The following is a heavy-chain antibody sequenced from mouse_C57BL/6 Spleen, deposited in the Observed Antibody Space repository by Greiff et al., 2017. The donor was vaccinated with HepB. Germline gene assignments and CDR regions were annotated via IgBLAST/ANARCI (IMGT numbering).Heavy chain of an antibody. CDR1: GYTFTDYE. J-gene: IGHJ4*01. CDR2: IDPETGGT. Sequence: QVQLKQSGAELVRPGASVTLSCKASGYTFTDYEMHWVKQTPVHGLEWIGAIDPETGGTAYNQKFKGKAILTADKSSSTAYMELRSLTSEDSAVYYCTRFRTAQATTRYYYAMDYWGQGTSVTVSS. CDR3: TRFRTAQATTRYYYAMDY. D-gene: IGHD3-2*02. V-gene: IGHV1-15*01.